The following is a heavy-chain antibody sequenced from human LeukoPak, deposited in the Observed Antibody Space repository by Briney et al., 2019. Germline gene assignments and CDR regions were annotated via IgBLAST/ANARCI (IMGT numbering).Heavy chain of an antibody. V-gene: IGHV3-21*01. CDR1: GFTFNNYN. J-gene: IGHJ4*02. D-gene: IGHD3-9*01. CDR2: ITSSGTYI. Sequence: GGSLRLSCATSGFTFNNYNMNWVRQAPGRALEWVSSITSSGTYIFYADSVKGRFTISRDNAKNSLYLQMNSLRAEDTAVYYCARDREVLRYFDSLLLDYWGQGTLVTVSS. CDR3: ARDREVLRYFDSLLLDY.